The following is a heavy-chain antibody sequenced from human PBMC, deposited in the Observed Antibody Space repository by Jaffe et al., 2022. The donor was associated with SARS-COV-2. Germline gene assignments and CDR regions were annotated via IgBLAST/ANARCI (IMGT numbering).Heavy chain of an antibody. CDR2: IKSKTDGGTT. Sequence: EVQLVESGGGLVKPGGSLRLSCAASGFTFSNAWMSWVRQAPGKGLEWVGRIKSKTDGGTTDYAAPVKGRFTISRDDSKNTLYLQMNSLKTEDTAVYYCTTEEYGDYFFDYWGQGTLVTVSS. D-gene: IGHD4-17*01. CDR1: GFTFSNAW. V-gene: IGHV3-15*01. CDR3: TTEEYGDYFFDY. J-gene: IGHJ4*02.